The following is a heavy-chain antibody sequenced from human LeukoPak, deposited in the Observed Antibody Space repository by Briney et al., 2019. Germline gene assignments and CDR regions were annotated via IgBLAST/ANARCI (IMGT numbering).Heavy chain of an antibody. V-gene: IGHV3-30*04. CDR3: ARAGDVVVVAATDEWFDP. Sequence: WGSLRLSCAASGFTFSSYAMHWVRQAPGKGLEWVAVISYDGSNKYYADSVKGRFTISRDNSKNTLYLQMNSLRAEDTAVYYCARAGDVVVVAATDEWFDPWGQGTLVTVSS. CDR1: GFTFSSYA. J-gene: IGHJ5*02. D-gene: IGHD2-15*01. CDR2: ISYDGSNK.